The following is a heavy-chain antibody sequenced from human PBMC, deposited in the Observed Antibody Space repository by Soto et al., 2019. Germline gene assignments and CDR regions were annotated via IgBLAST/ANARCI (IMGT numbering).Heavy chain of an antibody. CDR2: INPSGGST. J-gene: IGHJ3*02. Sequence: ASVKVSCKASGYTFTSYYMHWVRQAPGQGLEWMGIINPSGGSTSYAQKYQGRVTMTRDTSTSTDYMELSSLRSEDTAVYYCARGYDYRTRIGAFDIWGQGTMVTVSS. CDR3: ARGYDYRTRIGAFDI. D-gene: IGHD4-4*01. CDR1: GYTFTSYY. V-gene: IGHV1-46*03.